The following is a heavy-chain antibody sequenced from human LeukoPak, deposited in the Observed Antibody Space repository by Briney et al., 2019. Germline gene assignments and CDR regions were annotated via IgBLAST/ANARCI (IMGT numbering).Heavy chain of an antibody. V-gene: IGHV3-30*04. J-gene: IGHJ6*04. CDR3: AELGITMIGGV. CDR2: ISYDGRNK. D-gene: IGHD3-10*02. Sequence: GGSLRLSCAASGFTFENYAMHWVRQAPGKGLEWVAVISYDGRNKFHADSVEGRFTISRDNAKNSLYLQMNSLRAEDTAVYYCAELGITMIGGVWGKGTTVTISS. CDR1: GFTFENYA.